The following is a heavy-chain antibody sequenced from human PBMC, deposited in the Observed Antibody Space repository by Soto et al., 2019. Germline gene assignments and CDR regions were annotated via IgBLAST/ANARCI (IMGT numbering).Heavy chain of an antibody. CDR1: GGSFSGYY. J-gene: IGHJ4*02. CDR2: INQSGST. D-gene: IGHD6-19*01. Sequence: QVQLQQWGAGLLKPSETLSLTCAVYGGSFSGYYWSWIRQPPGKGLEWIGEINQSGSTNNNPSLKSRVTISVDTSKNQFSLKLSSVTAADTAVYYCARGPPLEQWLVEDYWGQGTLVTVSS. CDR3: ARGPPLEQWLVEDY. V-gene: IGHV4-34*01.